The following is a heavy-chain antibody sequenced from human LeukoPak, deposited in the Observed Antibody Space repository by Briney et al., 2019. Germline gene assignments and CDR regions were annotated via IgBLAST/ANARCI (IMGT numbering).Heavy chain of an antibody. V-gene: IGHV1-18*04. D-gene: IGHD3-10*01. J-gene: IGHJ4*02. Sequence: ASVKVSCKASGYTFTSYGISWVRQAPGQGLEWMGWISAYNGNTNYAQKLQGRVTMTTDTSTSTAYMELRSLRSDDTAVYYCARDVLLPYYGSGTPPFDYWGQGTLVTVSS. CDR2: ISAYNGNT. CDR3: ARDVLLPYYGSGTPPFDY. CDR1: GYTFTSYG.